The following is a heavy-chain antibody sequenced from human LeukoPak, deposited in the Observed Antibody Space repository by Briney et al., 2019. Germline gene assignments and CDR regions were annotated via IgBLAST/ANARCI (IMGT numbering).Heavy chain of an antibody. J-gene: IGHJ4*02. CDR2: IRSKTYGGTT. D-gene: IGHD6-19*01. V-gene: IGHV3-49*04. Sequence: PGGSLRLSCIVSGFTFGDYALTWVRQAPGKGLEWVGSIRSKTYGGTTEYAASVKGRFTISRDNSKSIAYMQMNSLKTEDTAVYYGTRVGSVAGTVRFFDCWGQGTLVTVSS. CDR3: TRVGSVAGTVRFFDC. CDR1: GFTFGDYA.